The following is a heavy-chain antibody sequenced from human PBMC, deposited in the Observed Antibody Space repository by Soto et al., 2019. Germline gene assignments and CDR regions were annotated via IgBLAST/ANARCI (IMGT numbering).Heavy chain of an antibody. CDR3: AKVKGPITIFGVVIIYPFDY. Sequence: GGSLRLSCAASGFTFSSYAMSWVRQAPGKGLEWVSAISGSGGSTYYADSVKGRFTIPRDNSKNTLYLQMNSLRAEDTAVYYCAKVKGPITIFGVVIIYPFDYWGQGTLVTVSS. CDR1: GFTFSSYA. CDR2: ISGSGGST. V-gene: IGHV3-23*01. J-gene: IGHJ4*02. D-gene: IGHD3-3*01.